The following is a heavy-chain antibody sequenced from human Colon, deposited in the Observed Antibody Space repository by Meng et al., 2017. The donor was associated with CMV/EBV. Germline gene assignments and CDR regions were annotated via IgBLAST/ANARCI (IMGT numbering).Heavy chain of an antibody. CDR1: GFTFRAST. J-gene: IGHJ4*02. D-gene: IGHD3-3*01. Sequence: GESLKISCAASGFTFRASTMDWVRQTPGKVLEWVSFIHINGREEYYADAVRGRFTISRDDSKNTLYLEMNSLRVDDTAVYYCADDFWKERGYWGPGTLVTVSS. CDR2: IHINGREE. CDR3: ADDFWKERGY. V-gene: IGHV3-30*02.